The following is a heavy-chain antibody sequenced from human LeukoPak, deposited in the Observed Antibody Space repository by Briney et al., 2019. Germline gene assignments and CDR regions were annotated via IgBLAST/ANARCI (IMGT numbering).Heavy chain of an antibody. Sequence: GGSLRLSWAASGFTFSSYAMHWVSQAPGKGLEWVAVISYDGSNKYYADSVKGRFTISRDNSKNTLYLQMNSLRAEDTAVYYCARDWEHSSSWWHYYYGMDVWGQGTTVTVSS. V-gene: IGHV3-30-3*01. CDR3: ARDWEHSSSWWHYYYGMDV. CDR1: GFTFSSYA. CDR2: ISYDGSNK. D-gene: IGHD6-13*01. J-gene: IGHJ6*02.